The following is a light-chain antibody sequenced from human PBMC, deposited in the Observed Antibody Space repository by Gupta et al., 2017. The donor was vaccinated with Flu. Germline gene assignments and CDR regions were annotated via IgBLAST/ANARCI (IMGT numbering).Light chain of an antibody. J-gene: IGKJ1*01. CDR1: QTLRSSD. CDR3: QQYGSSPRT. CDR2: GAS. Sequence: EIVLTQSPDTLSLSPGERATLSCRASQTLRSSDLGWYQQKPGQSPRFLIYGASNRASGVPDRLSASGSGTDCTLTINELEPEDFAVYFCQQYGSSPRTFGQGTKVEVK. V-gene: IGKV3-20*01.